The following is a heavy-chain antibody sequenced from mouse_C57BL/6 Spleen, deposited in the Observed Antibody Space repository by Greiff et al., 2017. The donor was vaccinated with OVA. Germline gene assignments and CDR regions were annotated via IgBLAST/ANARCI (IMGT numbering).Heavy chain of an antibody. CDR3: ASLITTVVGPSYYFDY. J-gene: IGHJ2*01. CDR1: GYSITSGYY. Sequence: ESGPGLVKPSQSLSLTCSVTGYSITSGYYWNWIRQFPGNKLEWMGYISYDGSNNYNPSLKNRISITRDTSKNQFFLKLNSVTTEDTATYYCASLITTVVGPSYYFDYWGQGTTLTVSS. D-gene: IGHD1-1*01. CDR2: ISYDGSN. V-gene: IGHV3-6*01.